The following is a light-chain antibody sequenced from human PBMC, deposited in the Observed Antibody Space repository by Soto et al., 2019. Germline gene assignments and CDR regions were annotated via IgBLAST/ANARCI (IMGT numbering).Light chain of an antibody. CDR2: GAS. V-gene: IGKV3-20*01. J-gene: IGKJ4*01. Sequence: ELVLTQSPGTLSLSPGERATLSCRASQSVGRNYLAWYQQKRGQAPSLLIHGASIRATGIPDRFSGSGSGTDFILTISRVEPEDFAVYYCQQYASSPLTFGGGTKVEIK. CDR3: QQYASSPLT. CDR1: QSVGRNY.